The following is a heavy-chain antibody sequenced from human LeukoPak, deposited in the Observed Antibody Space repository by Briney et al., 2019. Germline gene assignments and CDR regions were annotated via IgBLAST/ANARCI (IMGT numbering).Heavy chain of an antibody. CDR1: GFTFSSYS. Sequence: GGSLRLSCAASGFTFSSYSMNWVRQAPGKGLEWVSSITSSSSYIYYADSVKGRFTISRDNAQNSLYLQMNSLRAEDTAVYYCARDPYSGNYGAYYYYMDVWGKGTTVTVSS. CDR2: ITSSSSYI. CDR3: ARDPYSGNYGAYYYYMDV. J-gene: IGHJ6*03. D-gene: IGHD1-26*01. V-gene: IGHV3-21*01.